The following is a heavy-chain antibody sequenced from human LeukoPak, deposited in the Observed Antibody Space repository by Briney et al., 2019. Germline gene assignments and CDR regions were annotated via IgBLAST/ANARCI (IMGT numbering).Heavy chain of an antibody. J-gene: IGHJ5*02. D-gene: IGHD5-18*01. Sequence: TVRLSCAASGFTFSSYEMNWVRQAPGKGLEWVSYISSSGSTIYFADSVKGRFTISRDNAKNSLYLQMNSLRAEDTAVYYCARGDTAMVSWFDPWGQGTLVTVSS. CDR1: GFTFSSYE. CDR3: ARGDTAMVSWFDP. V-gene: IGHV3-48*03. CDR2: ISSSGSTI.